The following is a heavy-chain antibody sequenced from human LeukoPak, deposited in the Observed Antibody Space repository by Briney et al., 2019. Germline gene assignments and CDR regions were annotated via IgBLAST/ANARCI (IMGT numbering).Heavy chain of an antibody. V-gene: IGHV3-48*03. CDR3: ARAPRWIYDSYGPHIFDY. J-gene: IGHJ4*02. CDR2: ISSSGSTI. Sequence: PGGSLRLSCAASGFTFSSYQMNWVRQAPGKGLEWVSYISSSGSTIYYADSVKGRFTISRDNAKNSLYLQMNSLRAEDTAVYYCARAPRWIYDSYGPHIFDYWGQGTLVTVSS. D-gene: IGHD5-18*01. CDR1: GFTFSSYQ.